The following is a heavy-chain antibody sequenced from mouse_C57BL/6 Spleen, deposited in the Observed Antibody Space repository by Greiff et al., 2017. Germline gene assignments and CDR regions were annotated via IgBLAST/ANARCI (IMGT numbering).Heavy chain of an antibody. V-gene: IGHV5-4*01. CDR1: GFTFSSYA. J-gene: IGHJ2*01. Sequence: EVQRVESGGGLVKPGGSLKLSCAASGFTFSSYAMSWVRQTPEKRLEWVATISDGGSYTYYPDNVKGRFTISRDNAKNNLYLQMSHLKSEDTAMYYCARGNYSNYFDYWGQGTTLTVSS. CDR3: ARGNYSNYFDY. D-gene: IGHD2-5*01. CDR2: ISDGGSYT.